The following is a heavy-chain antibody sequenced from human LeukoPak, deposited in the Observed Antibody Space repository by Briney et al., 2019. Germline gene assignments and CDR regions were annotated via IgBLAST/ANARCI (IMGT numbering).Heavy chain of an antibody. CDR2: IYYSGST. J-gene: IGHJ6*03. CDR3: ARSSIDWVVAATLDYYYYMDV. CDR1: GGSISSSSYY. Sequence: SETLSLTCTVSGGSISSSSYYWGWIRQPPGKGLEWIGSIYYSGSTYYNPSLKSRVTISVDTSKNQFSLKLSSVTAADTAVYYCARSSIDWVVAATLDYYYYMDVWGKGTTVTISS. V-gene: IGHV4-39*01. D-gene: IGHD2-15*01.